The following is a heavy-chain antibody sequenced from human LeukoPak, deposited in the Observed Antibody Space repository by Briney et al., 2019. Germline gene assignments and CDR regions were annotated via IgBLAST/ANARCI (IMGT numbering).Heavy chain of an antibody. CDR1: GFTFSSYG. Sequence: GGSLRLSYAASGFTFSSYGMHWVRQAPGKGLEWVAVISYDGSNKYYADSVKGRFTISRDNSKNTLYLQMNSLRAEDTAVYYCAKDYGSGSYYIDYWGQGTLVTVSS. J-gene: IGHJ4*02. D-gene: IGHD3-10*01. CDR2: ISYDGSNK. CDR3: AKDYGSGSYYIDY. V-gene: IGHV3-30*18.